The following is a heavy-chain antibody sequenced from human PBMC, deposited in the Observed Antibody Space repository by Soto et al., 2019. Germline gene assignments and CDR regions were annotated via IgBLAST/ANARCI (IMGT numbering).Heavy chain of an antibody. CDR1: GFTFGDYA. J-gene: IGHJ6*03. CDR2: IRSKAYGGTT. Sequence: EVQLVESGGGLVQPGRSLRLSCTASGFTFGDYAMSWFRQAPGKGLEWVGFIRSKAYGGTTEYAASVKGRFTISRDDSKSIAYLQMNSLKTEDTAVYYCTRDGGGSSSGYYYYYYMDVWVKGTTVTVSS. D-gene: IGHD6-6*01. CDR3: TRDGGGSSSGYYYYYYMDV. V-gene: IGHV3-49*03.